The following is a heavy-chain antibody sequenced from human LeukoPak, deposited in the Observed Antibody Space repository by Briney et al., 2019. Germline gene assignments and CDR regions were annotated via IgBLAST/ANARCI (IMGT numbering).Heavy chain of an antibody. D-gene: IGHD3-22*01. Sequence: GGSLRLSCAASGFIFSNYAMHWVRQAPGKGLEWVAVISYDGSNKYYADSVKGRFTISRDNSKNTLYLQMNSLRAEDTAVYYCAKDERNYYDSSGTFDIWGQGTMVTVSS. CDR3: AKDERNYYDSSGTFDI. CDR2: ISYDGSNK. CDR1: GFIFSNYA. J-gene: IGHJ3*02. V-gene: IGHV3-30*04.